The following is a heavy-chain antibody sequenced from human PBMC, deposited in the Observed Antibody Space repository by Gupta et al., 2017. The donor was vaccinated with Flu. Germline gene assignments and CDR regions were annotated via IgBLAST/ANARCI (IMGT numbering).Heavy chain of an antibody. CDR1: GGTFSSYA. D-gene: IGHD1-26*01. J-gene: IGHJ6*02. V-gene: IGHV1-69*01. CDR3: ARSGEWELLLHYGMDV. Sequence: QVQLVQSGAEVKKPGSSVKVSCKASGGTFSSYAISWVRQAPGQGLEWMGGIIPIFGTANYAQKFQGRVTITADESTSTAYMELSSQRSEDTAVYYCARSGEWELLLHYGMDVWGQGTTVTVSS. CDR2: IIPIFGTA.